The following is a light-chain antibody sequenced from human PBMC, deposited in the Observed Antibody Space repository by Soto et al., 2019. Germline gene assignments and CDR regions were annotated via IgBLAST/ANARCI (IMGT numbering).Light chain of an antibody. Sequence: EIVLTQSPGTLSLSPGERATLSCRASRSVSSSDLAWYQQKPGQAPRLLIYGASSRATGIPDRFSGGGSGIDFTLTISRLEPEDFAVYYCQHYGSSRTFGQGTKVEIK. V-gene: IGKV3-20*01. CDR1: RSVSSSD. J-gene: IGKJ1*01. CDR3: QHYGSSRT. CDR2: GAS.